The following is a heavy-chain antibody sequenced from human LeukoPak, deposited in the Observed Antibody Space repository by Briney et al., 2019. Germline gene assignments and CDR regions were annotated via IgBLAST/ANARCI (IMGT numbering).Heavy chain of an antibody. CDR2: IYYSGST. V-gene: IGHV4-30-4*08. D-gene: IGHD2-2*01. CDR3: ASSKEYQLLKNDY. J-gene: IGHJ4*02. Sequence: SSETLSLTCTVSGGSISSGDYYWSWIRQPPGKALEWSGYIYYSGSTYYNPSLKSRVTISVDTSKNQFSLKLSSVTAADTAVYYCASSKEYQLLKNDYWGQGTLVTVSS. CDR1: GGSISSGDYY.